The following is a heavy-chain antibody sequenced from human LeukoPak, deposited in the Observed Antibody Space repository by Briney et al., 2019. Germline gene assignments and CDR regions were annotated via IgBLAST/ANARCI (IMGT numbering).Heavy chain of an antibody. CDR2: ISYDGSNK. CDR1: GFTFSSYA. CDR3: AKDAGYSSGWYGMDAFDI. D-gene: IGHD6-19*01. Sequence: PGRFLRLSCAASGFTFSSYAMHWVRQAPGKGLEWVAVISYDGSNKYYADSVKGRFTISRDNSKNTLYLQMNSLRAEDTAVYYCAKDAGYSSGWYGMDAFDIWGQGTMVTVSS. J-gene: IGHJ3*02. V-gene: IGHV3-30-3*01.